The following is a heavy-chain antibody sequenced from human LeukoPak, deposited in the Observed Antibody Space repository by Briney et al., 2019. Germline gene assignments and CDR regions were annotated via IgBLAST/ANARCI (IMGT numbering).Heavy chain of an antibody. Sequence: GGSLRLSCAASGFTFSSYPMHWVRQAPGKGLEWVAVISYDGTNKWYADSVQGQFAISRDNSKNTLYLQMNSLRPEDTAVYYCARDRLLITVAGTVDQWGRGTLVTVSS. CDR1: GFTFSSYP. CDR3: ARDRLLITVAGTVDQ. CDR2: ISYDGTNK. J-gene: IGHJ4*02. D-gene: IGHD6-19*01. V-gene: IGHV3-30*09.